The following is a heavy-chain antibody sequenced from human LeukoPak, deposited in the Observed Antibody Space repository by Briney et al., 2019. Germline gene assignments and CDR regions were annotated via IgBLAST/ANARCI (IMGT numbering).Heavy chain of an antibody. CDR1: GFTFSTYA. CDR3: AKDSGLFSMVRGGAYFDY. Sequence: GGSLRLSCAASGFTFSTYAMHWVRQAPGKGLEWVAFIRFDGATQYYADSVKGRFTISRDNSKNTLYLQSNSLRAEDTAVYYCAKDSGLFSMVRGGAYFDYWGQGTPVTVSS. D-gene: IGHD3-10*01. J-gene: IGHJ4*02. V-gene: IGHV3-30*02. CDR2: IRFDGATQ.